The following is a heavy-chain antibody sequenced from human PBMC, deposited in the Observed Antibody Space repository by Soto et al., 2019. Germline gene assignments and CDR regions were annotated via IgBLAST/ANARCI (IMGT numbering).Heavy chain of an antibody. V-gene: IGHV1-69*08. CDR3: ARDRGGYCSSTSCFFAFDI. Sequence: QVQLVQSGAEVKKPGSSVKVSCKASGGTFSSYTISWVRQAPGQGLEWMGRIIPILGIANYAQKFQGRVTITADKSTSTAYVELSSLRSEDTAVYYCARDRGGYCSSTSCFFAFDIWGQGTMVTVSS. D-gene: IGHD2-2*01. CDR2: IIPILGIA. J-gene: IGHJ3*02. CDR1: GGTFSSYT.